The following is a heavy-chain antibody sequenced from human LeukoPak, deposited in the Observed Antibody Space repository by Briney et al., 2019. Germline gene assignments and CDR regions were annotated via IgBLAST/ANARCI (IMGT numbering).Heavy chain of an antibody. D-gene: IGHD3-22*01. CDR1: GFTFSTYA. CDR2: MSGSGGST. V-gene: IGHV3-23*01. J-gene: IGHJ4*02. CDR3: AKGATYYYDSSGYYFDY. Sequence: GGSLRLSCAASGFTFSTYAMSWVRQAPGKGLEWVSAMSGSGGSTYYADSVKGRFTISRDKSKSTLYLQMNSLRAEDTAVYYCAKGATYYYDSSGYYFDYWGQGTLVTVSS.